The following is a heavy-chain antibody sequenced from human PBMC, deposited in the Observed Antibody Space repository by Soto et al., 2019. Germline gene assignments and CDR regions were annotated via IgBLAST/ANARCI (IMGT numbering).Heavy chain of an antibody. V-gene: IGHV4-39*01. Sequence: QQQMQEAGPGLVKPSETLSLTCSVSGGSISTGAYYWGWIRQPPGKALEWSGNIYYIGTTYYNTSLKSRVTISVDTSKNQFSLKLSSVTAADTAVYYCARKGTRAAGAFDYWGQGTLVTVSS. D-gene: IGHD6-13*01. CDR3: ARKGTRAAGAFDY. CDR2: IYYIGTT. J-gene: IGHJ4*02. CDR1: GGSISTGAYY.